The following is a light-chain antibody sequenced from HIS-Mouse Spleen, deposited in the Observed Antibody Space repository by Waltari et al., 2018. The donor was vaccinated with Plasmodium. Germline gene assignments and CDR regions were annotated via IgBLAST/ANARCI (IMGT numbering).Light chain of an antibody. Sequence: QSALPQPRSVSGSPGQPVTISCTGTSSDGGGYTYVSWYHQPPGNAPKLMIYDVSTRPSGVPDRFSGSKSGNTASLTISGLQAEDEADYYCCSYAGSYTLVFGGGTKLTVL. CDR2: DVS. CDR3: CSYAGSYTLV. V-gene: IGLV2-11*01. J-gene: IGLJ2*01. CDR1: SSDGGGYTY.